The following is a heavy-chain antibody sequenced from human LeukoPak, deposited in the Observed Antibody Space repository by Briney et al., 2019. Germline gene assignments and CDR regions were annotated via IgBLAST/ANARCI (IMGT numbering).Heavy chain of an antibody. D-gene: IGHD1-1*01. V-gene: IGHV3-7*01. Sequence: GGSLRLSCAASGFTFSNYWMSWVRQAPGKGLEWVANINQDGSAKYYVDSMEGRFTISRDNAKNSLYLQMNSLRAEDTAVYYCAKDRRGYKYYFDYWGQGTLVTVSS. J-gene: IGHJ4*02. CDR3: AKDRRGYKYYFDY. CDR2: INQDGSAK. CDR1: GFTFSNYW.